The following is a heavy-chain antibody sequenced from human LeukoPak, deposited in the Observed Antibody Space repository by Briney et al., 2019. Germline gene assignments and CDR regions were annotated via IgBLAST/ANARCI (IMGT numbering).Heavy chain of an antibody. V-gene: IGHV4-59*12. CDR3: ASAYYDYVWGSYRSKRYYFDY. J-gene: IGHJ4*02. Sequence: SETLSLTCTVSGGSISSYYWSWIRQPPGKGLEWIGYIYYSGSTNYNPSLKSRVTISVDTSKNQFSLKLSSVTAADTAVYYCASAYYDYVWGSYRSKRYYFDYWGQGTLVTVSS. CDR2: IYYSGST. CDR1: GGSISSYY. D-gene: IGHD3-16*02.